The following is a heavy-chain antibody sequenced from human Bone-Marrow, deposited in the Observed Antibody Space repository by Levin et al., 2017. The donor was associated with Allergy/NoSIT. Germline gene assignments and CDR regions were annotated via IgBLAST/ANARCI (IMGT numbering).Heavy chain of an antibody. V-gene: IGHV1-69*06. D-gene: IGHD2-21*02. J-gene: IGHJ4*02. CDR2: IMSVFDRT. Sequence: PGESLKISCKASGGIFTNYAINWVRQAPGQGLEWMGGIMSVFDRTKYVEKFQGRITITANKTTRTAYMELSGLRPDDTAVYFCASGGLNRHCGGDWCLDYWGQGTLVSVSS. CDR1: GGIFTNYA. CDR3: ASGGLNRHCGGDWCLDY.